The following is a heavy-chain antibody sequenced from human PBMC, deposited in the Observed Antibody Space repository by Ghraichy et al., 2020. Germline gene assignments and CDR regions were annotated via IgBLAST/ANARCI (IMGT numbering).Heavy chain of an antibody. Sequence: GGSLRLSCEASEFTFSSYSMNWVRQAPGRGLEWVSAISNSGGRIFYADSVKGRFTISRDHSKNTLFLQMHSLRAEDTATYYCAKDSNVQDDDNCLHCGFDIWGKGTMVTVSS. CDR2: ISNSGGRI. CDR1: EFTFSSYS. CDR3: AKDSNVQDDDNCLHCGFDI. J-gene: IGHJ3*02. D-gene: IGHD5-24*01. V-gene: IGHV3-23*01.